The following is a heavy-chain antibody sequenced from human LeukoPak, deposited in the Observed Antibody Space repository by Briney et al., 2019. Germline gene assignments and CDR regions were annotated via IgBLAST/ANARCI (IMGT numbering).Heavy chain of an antibody. CDR1: GFSFSNYW. Sequence: PGGSLRLSCAASGFSFSNYWMSWLRQAPGQGLEWVANIKVGGSETYYVDSVKGRFTISRDNSKNSLYLQMNYLRAEDTAVYYCARDLTNWNDATFDIWGQGTMVTVAS. CDR3: ARDLTNWNDATFDI. D-gene: IGHD1-1*01. V-gene: IGHV3-7*01. J-gene: IGHJ3*02. CDR2: IKVGGSET.